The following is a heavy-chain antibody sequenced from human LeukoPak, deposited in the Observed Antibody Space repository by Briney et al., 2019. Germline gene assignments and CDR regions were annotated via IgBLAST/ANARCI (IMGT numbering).Heavy chain of an antibody. D-gene: IGHD3-22*01. CDR3: ARDPNYYDSRGEFDY. Sequence: ASVKVSCKASGYTFTSYYMHWVRQAPGQGLEWMGIINHSGGSTSYAQKSQGRVTMTRDMSTSTVYMELSSLRSEDTAVYYCARDPNYYDSRGEFDYWGQGTLVTVSS. J-gene: IGHJ4*02. CDR1: GYTFTSYY. V-gene: IGHV1-46*01. CDR2: INHSGGST.